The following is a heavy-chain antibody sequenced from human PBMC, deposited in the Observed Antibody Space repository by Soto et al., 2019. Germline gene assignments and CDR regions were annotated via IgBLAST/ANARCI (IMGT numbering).Heavy chain of an antibody. Sequence: PGGSLRLSCAASGFIFSSYAMSWVRQAPGKGPEWVSVISRSGGSTYYADSVKGRFTISRDNSKNTVYLQMNSLGAEDTAVYYCAKEVIAAPGLYYYYGMDVWGQGTTVTVSS. V-gene: IGHV3-23*01. D-gene: IGHD6-13*01. CDR2: ISRSGGST. CDR3: AKEVIAAPGLYYYYGMDV. CDR1: GFIFSSYA. J-gene: IGHJ6*02.